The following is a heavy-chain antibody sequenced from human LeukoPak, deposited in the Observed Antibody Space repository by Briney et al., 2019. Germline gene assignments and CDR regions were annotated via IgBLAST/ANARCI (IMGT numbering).Heavy chain of an antibody. CDR2: IIPIFGTA. V-gene: IGHV1-69*06. D-gene: IGHD4-17*01. CDR3: ASKHDYGDYFGY. Sequence: SVKASCNALGGTVSSYAIRWVRQSPGQGLRWRGGIIPIFGTANYEKKFQGRVTITADKSTSTDYMELSSLRSEDTAVYYCASKHDYGDYFGYWGQGTLVTVSS. J-gene: IGHJ4*02. CDR1: GGTVSSYA.